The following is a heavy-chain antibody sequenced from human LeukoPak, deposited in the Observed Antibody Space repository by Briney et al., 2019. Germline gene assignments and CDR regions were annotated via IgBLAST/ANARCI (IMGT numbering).Heavy chain of an antibody. Sequence: PGGXLRLSCAASGFTFSSYWMHWVRQAPGKGLVWVSRINSDGSSTSYADSVKGRFTISRDNAKNTLYLQMNSLRAEDTAVYYCASRSSSSSVDYWGQGTLVTVSS. D-gene: IGHD6-6*01. CDR2: INSDGSST. CDR3: ASRSSSSSVDY. CDR1: GFTFSSYW. V-gene: IGHV3-74*01. J-gene: IGHJ4*02.